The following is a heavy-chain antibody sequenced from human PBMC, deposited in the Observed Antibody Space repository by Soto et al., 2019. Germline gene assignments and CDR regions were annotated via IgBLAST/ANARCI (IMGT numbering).Heavy chain of an antibody. CDR1: GFTFSSYS. CDR2: ISSSSSTI. CDR3: MGVYYDSSGYYFDY. V-gene: IGHV3-48*02. D-gene: IGHD3-22*01. J-gene: IGHJ4*02. Sequence: GGSLRLSCAASGFTFSSYSMNWVRQAPGKGLEWVSYISSSSSTIYYADSVKGRFTISRDNAKNSLYLQMNSLRDEDTAVYYCMGVYYDSSGYYFDYWGQGTLVTVSS.